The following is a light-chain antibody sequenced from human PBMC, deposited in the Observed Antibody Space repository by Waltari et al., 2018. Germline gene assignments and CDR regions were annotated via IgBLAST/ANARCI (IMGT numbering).Light chain of an antibody. J-gene: IGKJ1*01. CDR2: GAS. V-gene: IGKV3-20*01. CDR3: HQYGTSPRT. Sequence: EVVLTKSPVTLSLSPGERATLSCRASQSVSSTYLAWYQQKAGLPPRLLIFGASIRATGIPDRVSGSGSGTEVTLTIDRLEPEDSAVYYCHQYGTSPRTFGQATKVDIK. CDR1: QSVSSTY.